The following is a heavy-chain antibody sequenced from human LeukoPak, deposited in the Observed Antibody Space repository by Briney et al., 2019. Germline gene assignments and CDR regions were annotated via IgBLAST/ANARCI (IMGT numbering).Heavy chain of an antibody. J-gene: IGHJ4*02. D-gene: IGHD6-13*01. V-gene: IGHV3-30-3*01. CDR2: ISPDGSNA. CDR1: GFTFSNYA. Sequence: GGSLRLSCAASGFTFSNYAMHWVRQAPGKGLECVVVISPDGSNAYYAGSVKGRFTISRDNSKNTLYLQMNSLRAEDTAVYYCARGPYSSSPYWGQGTLVTVSS. CDR3: ARGPYSSSPY.